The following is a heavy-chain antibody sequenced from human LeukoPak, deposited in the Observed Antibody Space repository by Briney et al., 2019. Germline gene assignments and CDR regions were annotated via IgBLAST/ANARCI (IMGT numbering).Heavy chain of an antibody. CDR1: GYTFTSYY. D-gene: IGHD5-24*01. CDR3: AVRWLQSTGGFDY. CDR2: INPSGAST. Sequence: ASVKVSCKTSGYTFTSYYLHWVRQAPGQGLVWMGIINPSGASTSYAQKFQGRVTMTRDTSTSTVYMELSSLRSEDTAVYYCAVRWLQSTGGFDYWGQGTLVTVSS. V-gene: IGHV1-46*01. J-gene: IGHJ4*02.